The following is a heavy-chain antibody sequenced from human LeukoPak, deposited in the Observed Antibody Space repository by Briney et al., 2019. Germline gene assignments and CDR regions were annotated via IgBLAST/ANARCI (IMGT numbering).Heavy chain of an antibody. CDR3: ARDHRIGGS. CDR1: GFTFSSYA. D-gene: IGHD3-16*01. Sequence: GGSLRLSCAASGFTFSSYAMSWVRQAPGKGLEWVSVIYSDGSTFYADSVKGRFTISRDNSKNTLYLQMNSLRVEDTAVYYCARDHRIGGSWGQGTLVIVSS. V-gene: IGHV3-53*01. CDR2: IYSDGST. J-gene: IGHJ4*02.